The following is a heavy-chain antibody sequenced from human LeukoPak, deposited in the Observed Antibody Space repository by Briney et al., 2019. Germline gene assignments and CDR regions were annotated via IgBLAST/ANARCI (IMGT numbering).Heavy chain of an antibody. CDR2: IGGSGGST. CDR1: GFTFSSYA. V-gene: IGHV3-23*01. J-gene: IGHJ5*02. CDR3: AKSSREGSSWYGVYNWFDP. Sequence: PGGYLRLYCAASGFTFSSYAMSWVRHAPGKGLEWVSAIGGSGGSTYYADSVKGRFTISRDNSKNTLYLQMNSLRAEDTAVYYCAKSSREGSSWYGVYNWFDPWGQGTLVTVSS. D-gene: IGHD6-13*01.